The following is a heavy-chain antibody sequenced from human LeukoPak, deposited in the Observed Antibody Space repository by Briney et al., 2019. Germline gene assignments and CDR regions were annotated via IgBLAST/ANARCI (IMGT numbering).Heavy chain of an antibody. CDR1: GGSISNYY. Sequence: TDTLSLTCTVSGGSISNYYWNWIRQPPGKGLEWIGFISFSGSTNYNPSLKSRVTISSDTSKNHFSLKLTSVTAADTAMYYCARQGSDWSSSKLQHWGQGALVTVSS. CDR3: ARQGSDWSSSKLQH. V-gene: IGHV4-59*08. J-gene: IGHJ1*01. CDR2: ISFSGST. D-gene: IGHD6-13*01.